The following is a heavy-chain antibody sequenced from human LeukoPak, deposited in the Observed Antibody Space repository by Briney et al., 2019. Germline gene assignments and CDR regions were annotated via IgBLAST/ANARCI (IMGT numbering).Heavy chain of an antibody. J-gene: IGHJ5*02. V-gene: IGHV3-20*04. D-gene: IGHD1-26*01. CDR3: AKGNSGSYSQDWFDP. CDR2: INWNGGST. Sequence: GGSLRLSCTISGFTFDDYGMSWVRQAPGKGLEWVSGINWNGGSTGYADSVKGRFTISRDNAKNSLYLQMNSLRPEDMALYYCAKGNSGSYSQDWFDPWGQGTLVTVSS. CDR1: GFTFDDYG.